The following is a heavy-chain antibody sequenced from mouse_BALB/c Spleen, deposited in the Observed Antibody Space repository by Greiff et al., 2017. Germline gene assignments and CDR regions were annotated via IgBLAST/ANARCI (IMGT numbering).Heavy chain of an antibody. Sequence: QVQLKQSGAELMKPGASVKISCKATGYTFSSYWIEWVKQRPGHGLEWIGEILPGSGSTNYNEKFKGKATFTADTSSNTAYMQLSSLTSEDSAVYYCARWELLRSAWFAYWGQGTLVTVSA. CDR3: ARWELLRSAWFAY. CDR2: ILPGSGST. CDR1: GYTFSSYW. D-gene: IGHD1-1*01. V-gene: IGHV1-9*01. J-gene: IGHJ3*01.